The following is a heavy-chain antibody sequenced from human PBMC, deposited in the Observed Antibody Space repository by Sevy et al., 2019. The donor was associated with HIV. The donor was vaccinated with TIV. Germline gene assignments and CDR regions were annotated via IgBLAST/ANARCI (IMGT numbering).Heavy chain of an antibody. CDR3: ARTYYDFWSGYYKDYYYYGMDV. J-gene: IGHJ6*02. D-gene: IGHD3-3*01. CDR2: ISYDGSNK. CDR1: GFTFSSYA. V-gene: IGHV3-30-3*01. Sequence: GESLKISCAASGFTFSSYAMHWVRQAPGKGLEWVAVISYDGSNKYYADSVKGRFTISRDNSKNTLYLQMNSLRAEDTAVYYCARTYYDFWSGYYKDYYYYGMDVWGQGTTVTVSS.